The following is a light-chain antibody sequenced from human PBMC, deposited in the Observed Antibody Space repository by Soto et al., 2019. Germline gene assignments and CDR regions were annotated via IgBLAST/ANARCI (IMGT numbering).Light chain of an antibody. Sequence: EIVMTHSPATLSVSPWERATLSCRASQSVSSYLAWYQQKPGQAPRLLIYDASNRATGIPARFSGSGSGTDFTLTISSLEPEDFAVYYCQQRSNWPPITFGQGTRREIK. CDR1: QSVSSY. CDR3: QQRSNWPPIT. J-gene: IGKJ5*01. CDR2: DAS. V-gene: IGKV3-11*01.